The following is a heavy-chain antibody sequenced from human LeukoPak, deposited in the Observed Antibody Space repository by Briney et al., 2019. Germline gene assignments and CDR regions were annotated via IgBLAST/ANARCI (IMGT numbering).Heavy chain of an antibody. CDR2: LDPEDGET. Sequence: VASVKVSCKVSGHTLTDISIHWVRQAPGKGLEWMGGLDPEDGETLYAQKFQGRVTMTEDTSTDTAYMELSSLRSDDTAVYYCATVAGTTWDENWFDPWGQGTLVTVSS. D-gene: IGHD1-7*01. CDR3: ATVAGTTWDENWFDP. CDR1: GHTLTDIS. J-gene: IGHJ5*02. V-gene: IGHV1-24*01.